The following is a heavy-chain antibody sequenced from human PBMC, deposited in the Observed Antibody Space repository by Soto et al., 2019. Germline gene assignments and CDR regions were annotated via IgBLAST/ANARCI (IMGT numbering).Heavy chain of an antibody. CDR2: MNPNSGNT. D-gene: IGHD2-15*01. CDR3: ARGTEPNDQGPGSWGV. CDR1: GYTFTSYD. J-gene: IGHJ6*04. Sequence: QVQLVQSGAEVKKPGASVKVSCKASGYTFTSYDMNWVRQATGQGLEWMGWMNPNSGNTGYAQKFQGRVTMTRNTSISTAYMELSSLRSEDTAVYYCARGTEPNDQGPGSWGVWGKGTTVTVSS. V-gene: IGHV1-8*01.